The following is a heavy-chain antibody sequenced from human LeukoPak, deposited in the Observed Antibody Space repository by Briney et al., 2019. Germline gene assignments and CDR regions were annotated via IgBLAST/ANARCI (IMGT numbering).Heavy chain of an antibody. CDR3: ARGGVVVAATRRNAFDI. Sequence: SETLSLTCTVSGGSISSYYWSWIRQPPGKGLEWIRYIYTSGSTNYNPSLKSRVTISVDTSKNQFSLKLSSVTAADTAVYYCARGGVVVAATRRNAFDIWGQGTMVTVSS. CDR1: GGSISSYY. D-gene: IGHD2-15*01. CDR2: IYTSGST. J-gene: IGHJ3*02. V-gene: IGHV4-4*09.